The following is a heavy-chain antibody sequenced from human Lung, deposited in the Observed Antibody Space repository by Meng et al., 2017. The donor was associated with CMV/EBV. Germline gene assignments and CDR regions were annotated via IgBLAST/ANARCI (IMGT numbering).Heavy chain of an antibody. D-gene: IGHD3-10*01. J-gene: IGHJ1*01. Sequence: GRLRESGPALVKPSATLSLTCAVSGDSITNHNWWAWVRQPPGKGLEWIGEIPHRGSSAYNPSLKSRVSMSIDKSKNQFSLKLTSVTAADTAVYHCLRRSGGSVWGQGTLVTVSS. V-gene: IGHV4-4*02. CDR1: GDSITNHNW. CDR2: IPHRGSS. CDR3: LRRSGGSV.